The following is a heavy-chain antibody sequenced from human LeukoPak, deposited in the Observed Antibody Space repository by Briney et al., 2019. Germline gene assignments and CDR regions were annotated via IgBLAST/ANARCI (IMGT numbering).Heavy chain of an antibody. V-gene: IGHV3-23*01. CDR3: ARDPYSYGQYYFDY. CDR2: ISGSGGTT. J-gene: IGHJ4*02. Sequence: GGSLRLSCAASGFTFSSYAMSWVRQAPGKGLEWVSVISGSGGTTYYADSVKGRFTISRDNAKNSLYLQMNSLRAEDTAVYYCARDPYSYGQYYFDYWGQGTLVTVSS. D-gene: IGHD5-18*01. CDR1: GFTFSSYA.